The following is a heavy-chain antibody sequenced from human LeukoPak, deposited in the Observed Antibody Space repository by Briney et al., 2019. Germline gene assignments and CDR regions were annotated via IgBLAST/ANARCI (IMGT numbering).Heavy chain of an antibody. CDR1: GFTFSSYW. V-gene: IGHV3-74*01. J-gene: IGHJ2*01. CDR2: ITSDGSAT. CDR3: ARDASPGYFDL. Sequence: GGSLRLSCAVSGFTFSSYWMHWVRQGPGKGLAWVSRITSDGSATDYADSVKGLFTISRESAENTLYLHMDSVRAEDTAVYYCARDASPGYFDLWGRGTLVTVSS. D-gene: IGHD2-15*01.